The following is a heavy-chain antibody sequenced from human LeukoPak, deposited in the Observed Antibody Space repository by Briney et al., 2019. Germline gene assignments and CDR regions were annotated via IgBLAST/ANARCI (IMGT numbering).Heavy chain of an antibody. CDR2: IDHSGST. CDR1: GGSIINSNW. D-gene: IGHD1-14*01. J-gene: IGHJ4*02. V-gene: IGHV4-4*02. CDR3: ARVSERRRGTGADQP. Sequence: KSSETLSLTCAVSGGSIINSNWWSWVRQPPGKGLEWIGEIDHSGSTSYNPSLKSRVTISVDTSKNQFSLKLSSVTAADTAVYYCARVSERRRGTGADQPWGQGTLVTVSS.